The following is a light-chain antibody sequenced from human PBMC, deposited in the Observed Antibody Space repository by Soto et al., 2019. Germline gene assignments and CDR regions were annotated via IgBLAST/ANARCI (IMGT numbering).Light chain of an antibody. Sequence: EIVLTQSPATLSLSPGERATLSCRASQSVSSYLAWYQQKPGQAPRLLIYDASNRATGIPARFSGSGSGTDFTLTISSLEPEDFAVYYCQQYGVSPWTVGQGNKVDSK. CDR2: DAS. CDR1: QSVSSY. CDR3: QQYGVSPWT. V-gene: IGKV3-11*01. J-gene: IGKJ1*01.